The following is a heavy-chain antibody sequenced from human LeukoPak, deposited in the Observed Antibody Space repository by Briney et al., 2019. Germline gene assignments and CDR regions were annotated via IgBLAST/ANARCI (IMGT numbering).Heavy chain of an antibody. Sequence: PGGSLRLSCAASGFTFSSYSMNWVRQAPGKGLEWVSSISSSSSYIHYADSVKGRFTISRDNAKNSLYLQMNSLRAEDTAVYYCARDRLRTAFDIWGQGTMVTVSS. D-gene: IGHD4-17*01. J-gene: IGHJ3*02. CDR1: GFTFSSYS. V-gene: IGHV3-21*01. CDR3: ARDRLRTAFDI. CDR2: ISSSSSYI.